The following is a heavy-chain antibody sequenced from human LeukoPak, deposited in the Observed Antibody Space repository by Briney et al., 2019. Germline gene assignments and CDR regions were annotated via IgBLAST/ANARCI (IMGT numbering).Heavy chain of an antibody. CDR2: IYYSGST. D-gene: IGHD2-21*01. Sequence: SETLSLTCTVSGGSISSSSYYWGWIRQPPGKGLEWIGSIYYSGSTYYNPSLKSRVTISVDTSKNQFSLKLSSVTAADTAVYYCARSYSLDYWGQGTLVTVSS. CDR1: GGSISSSSYY. J-gene: IGHJ4*02. V-gene: IGHV4-39*01. CDR3: ARSYSLDY.